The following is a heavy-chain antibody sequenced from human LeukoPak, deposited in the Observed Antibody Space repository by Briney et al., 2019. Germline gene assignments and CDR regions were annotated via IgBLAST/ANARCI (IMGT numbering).Heavy chain of an antibody. CDR3: ARVINFYYYMDV. D-gene: IGHD2/OR15-2a*01. CDR1: GFTYSSYT. Sequence: PGGSLRLSCAASGFTYSSYTMNWVRQAPGKGLEWVSYISSGGTGKYYADSVKGRFTISRDNAKNSLYLQMNSLRAEDTAIYYCARVINFYYYMDVWGKGTTVTISS. J-gene: IGHJ6*03. CDR2: ISSGGTGK. V-gene: IGHV3-48*04.